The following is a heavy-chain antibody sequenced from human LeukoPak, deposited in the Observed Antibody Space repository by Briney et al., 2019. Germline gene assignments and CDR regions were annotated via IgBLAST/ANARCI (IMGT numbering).Heavy chain of an antibody. D-gene: IGHD6-6*01. CDR1: GDTFTGDY. V-gene: IGHV1-2*02. CDR2: INPKSGGT. J-gene: IGHJ4*02. CDR3: ASTLADRTFDY. Sequence: GASVKVSCKASGDTFTGDYMHWVRQAPRQGLEWMGWINPKSGGTNYAQKFQGRVTMTRDTPISTAYMKLRRLRPDDTAVYYCASTLADRTFDYWGQGTLVTVSS.